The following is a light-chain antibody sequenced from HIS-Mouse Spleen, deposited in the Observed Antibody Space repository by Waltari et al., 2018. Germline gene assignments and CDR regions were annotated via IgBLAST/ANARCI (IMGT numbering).Light chain of an antibody. CDR2: RNN. Sequence: QSVLTQPPSASGTPGQRVTISCSGSRSNLGSNYVYWYQQLPGTAPKLLIYRNNPRPPGVPDRFSGSKSGTSASLAISGLRSEDEADYYCAAWDDSLSGPVFGGGTKLTVL. J-gene: IGLJ3*02. CDR3: AAWDDSLSGPV. CDR1: RSNLGSNY. V-gene: IGLV1-47*01.